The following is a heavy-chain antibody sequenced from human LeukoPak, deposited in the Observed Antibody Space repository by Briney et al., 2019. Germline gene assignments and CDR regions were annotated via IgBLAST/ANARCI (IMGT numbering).Heavy chain of an antibody. CDR1: GFTFSSYE. D-gene: IGHD2-15*01. CDR2: ISSSGSTI. J-gene: IGHJ4*02. CDR3: ARETFWVVAATLYFDY. Sequence: GGSLRLSCAASGFTFSSYEMNWVRHAPGKGLEWVSYISSSGSTIYYADSVKGRFTISRDNAKNSLYLQMNSLRAEDTAVYYCARETFWVVAATLYFDYGGQGTLVTVSS. V-gene: IGHV3-48*03.